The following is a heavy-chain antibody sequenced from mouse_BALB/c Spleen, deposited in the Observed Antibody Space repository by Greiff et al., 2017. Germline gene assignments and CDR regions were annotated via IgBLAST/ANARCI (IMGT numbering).Heavy chain of an antibody. V-gene: IGHV2-3*01. Sequence: VKLMESGPGLVAPSQSLSITCTVSGFSLTSYGVSWVRQPPGKGLEWLGVIWGDGSTNYHSALISRLSISKDNSKSQVFLKLNSLQTDDTATYYCAKPSTMITTGGFAYWGQGTLVTVSA. J-gene: IGHJ3*01. CDR2: IWGDGST. D-gene: IGHD2-4*01. CDR1: GFSLTSYG. CDR3: AKPSTMITTGGFAY.